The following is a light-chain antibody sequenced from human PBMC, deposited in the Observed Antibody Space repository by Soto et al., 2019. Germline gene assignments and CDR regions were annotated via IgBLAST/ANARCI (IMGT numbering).Light chain of an antibody. CDR2: DVS. V-gene: IGLV2-14*03. CDR1: SSDVGYHNY. J-gene: IGLJ2*01. Sequence: QSVLTQPASVSGSPGQSITISCTGTSSDVGYHNYVSWYQQHPGKAPKLMIYDVSDRPSGVSNRFSGSKSGNTASLTISGLQAEDEADYYCSSYTSGSTLDVLFGGGTKVTVL. CDR3: SSYTSGSTLDVL.